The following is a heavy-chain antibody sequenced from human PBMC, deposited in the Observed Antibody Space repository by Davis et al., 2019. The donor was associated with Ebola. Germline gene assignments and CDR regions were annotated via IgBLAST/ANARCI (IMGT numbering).Heavy chain of an antibody. CDR3: ARGSIAVAGPFDY. CDR2: INHSGST. J-gene: IGHJ4*02. Sequence: PSETLSLTCAVYGGSFSGYYWSWIRQPPGKGLEWIGEINHSGSTNYNPSLKSRVTISVDTSKNQFSLKLSSVTAADTAVYYCARGSIAVAGPFDYWGQGTLVTVSS. D-gene: IGHD6-19*01. V-gene: IGHV4-34*01. CDR1: GGSFSGYY.